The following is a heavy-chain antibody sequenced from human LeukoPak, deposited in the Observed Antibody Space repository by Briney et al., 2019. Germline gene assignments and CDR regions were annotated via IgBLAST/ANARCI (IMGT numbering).Heavy chain of an antibody. J-gene: IGHJ4*02. Sequence: GGSLRLSCAASGFTFSNFGMHWVRQAPGKGLEWVAVIWFDGSNKYYADSVKGRFTISRDNSKNTLYLQMDSLRAEDTALYCCARDESSGSLHFDYWGQGTLVTVSS. CDR1: GFTFSNFG. V-gene: IGHV3-33*01. CDR3: ARDESSGSLHFDY. CDR2: IWFDGSNK. D-gene: IGHD3-10*01.